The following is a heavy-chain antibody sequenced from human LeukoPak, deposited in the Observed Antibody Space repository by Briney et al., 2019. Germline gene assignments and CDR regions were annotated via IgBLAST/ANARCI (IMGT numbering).Heavy chain of an antibody. CDR2: IKQDGSEK. CDR3: AKGGYSGYDHGFDY. J-gene: IGHJ4*02. V-gene: IGHV3-7*01. Sequence: GGSLRLSCAASGFTFSSYWMSWVRQAPGKGLEWVANIKQDGSEKYYVDSGKGRFTISRDNAKNSLYLQMNSLRAEDTAVYYCAKGGYSGYDHGFDYWGQGTLVTVSS. D-gene: IGHD5-12*01. CDR1: GFTFSSYW.